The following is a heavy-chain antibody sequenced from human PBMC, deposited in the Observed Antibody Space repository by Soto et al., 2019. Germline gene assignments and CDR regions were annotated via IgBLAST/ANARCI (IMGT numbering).Heavy chain of an antibody. CDR3: ARDGYSAGFDI. V-gene: IGHV3-7*01. Sequence: ESGGGLVPPGGSLRLSCAASGFTFSSYYMSWVRQPPGKGLEWVANIKQDGSEKYYVDSVKGRFTISRDNAENSLYLQMNSLRAEDTAVYYCARDGYSAGFDIWGQGTMVTVSS. J-gene: IGHJ3*02. CDR2: IKQDGSEK. CDR1: GFTFSSYY. D-gene: IGHD5-18*01.